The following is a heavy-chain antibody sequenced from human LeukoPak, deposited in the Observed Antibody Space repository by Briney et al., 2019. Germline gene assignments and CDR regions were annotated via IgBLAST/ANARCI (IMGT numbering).Heavy chain of an antibody. Sequence: SETLSLTCAVYGGSFSGYYWSWIRQPPGKGLEWIGEINHSGSTNYNPSLKSRVTISVDTSKNQFSLKLSSVTAADTAVYYCAGKYYYDSSGYHFDYWGQGTLVTVSS. CDR3: AGKYYYDSSGYHFDY. V-gene: IGHV4-34*01. CDR2: INHSGST. D-gene: IGHD3-22*01. J-gene: IGHJ4*02. CDR1: GGSFSGYY.